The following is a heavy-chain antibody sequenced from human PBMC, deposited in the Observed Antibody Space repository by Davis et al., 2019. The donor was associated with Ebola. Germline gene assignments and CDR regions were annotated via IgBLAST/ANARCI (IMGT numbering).Heavy chain of an antibody. V-gene: IGHV3-74*01. J-gene: IGHJ4*02. CDR3: ARDVGGRAGY. Sequence: PGGSLRLSCVGSEFTFRSYWFHWVRQAPGKGLEWVSRIATDGSTTNYADSVRGRFTISSDNAKNTLFLQMNSLRADETAVYYCARDVGGRAGYWGQGTLVTVSS. CDR2: IATDGSTT. CDR1: EFTFRSYW.